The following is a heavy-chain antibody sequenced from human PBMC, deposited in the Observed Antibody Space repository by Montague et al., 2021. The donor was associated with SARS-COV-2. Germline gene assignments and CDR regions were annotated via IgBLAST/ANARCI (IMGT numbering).Heavy chain of an antibody. CDR1: GFTFSSYS. Sequence: SLRLSCEASGFTFSSYSMNWVRQAPGKGLEWVSSISYGSSYIYYADSVKGRFTISRDNAKNSLYPQMNSLRAEDTAVYYCARGGGRRVTIFGVVDYYYGTDVWGRGTTVTVSS. V-gene: IGHV3-21*01. D-gene: IGHD3-3*01. J-gene: IGHJ6*02. CDR3: ARGGGRRVTIFGVVDYYYGTDV. CDR2: ISYGSSYI.